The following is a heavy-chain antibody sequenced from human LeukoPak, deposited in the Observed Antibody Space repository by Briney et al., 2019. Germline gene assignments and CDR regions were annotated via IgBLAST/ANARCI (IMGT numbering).Heavy chain of an antibody. D-gene: IGHD6-13*01. J-gene: IGHJ4*02. CDR3: ARTRSSSSSWYGQFDY. Sequence: ASVKVSCKASGYTFAAYYMYWVRQAPGQGLEWMGWIRPNSGVTNYTQKFQGRVTMTRDTSINTAYMELSSLRSEDTAVYYCARTRSSSSSWYGQFDYWGQGTLVTVSS. CDR2: IRPNSGVT. V-gene: IGHV1-2*02. CDR1: GYTFAAYY.